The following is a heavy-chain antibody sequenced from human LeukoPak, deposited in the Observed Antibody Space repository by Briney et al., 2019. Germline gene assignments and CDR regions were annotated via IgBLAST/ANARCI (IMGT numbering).Heavy chain of an antibody. CDR2: TNHSGST. Sequence: SETLSLTCAVYGGSFSGYYWSWIRQPLGKGLEWIGETNHSGSTNYNPSLKSRVTISVDTSKNQFSLKLSSVTAADTAVYYCARAKWLVRNWFDPWGQGTLVTVSS. V-gene: IGHV4-34*01. D-gene: IGHD6-19*01. CDR1: GGSFSGYY. CDR3: ARAKWLVRNWFDP. J-gene: IGHJ5*02.